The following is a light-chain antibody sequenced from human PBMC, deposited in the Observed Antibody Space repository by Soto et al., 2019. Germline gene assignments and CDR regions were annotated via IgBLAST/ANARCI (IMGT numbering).Light chain of an antibody. CDR3: SSYAGSGNFPSV. CDR2: AVT. Sequence: QSALTQPPSSSGSPGQSVTISCTGTSSDVGGYEYVSWYQQHPDKAPKLMIYAVTKRPSGVPDRFSGSKSGNTASLNVSGLQAEDEADYYCSSYAGSGNFPSVFGTGTKMTVL. J-gene: IGLJ1*01. V-gene: IGLV2-8*01. CDR1: SSDVGGYEY.